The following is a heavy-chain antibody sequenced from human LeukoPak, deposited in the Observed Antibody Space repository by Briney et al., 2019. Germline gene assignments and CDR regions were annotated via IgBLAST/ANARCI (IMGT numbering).Heavy chain of an antibody. Sequence: GGSLRLSCKVSGFTFNSYWMHWVRQAPGKGLVWVSRMNNDGRVITYADSVKGRFTISRDNSNNTLFLHMNSLRVEDTAVYYCAKWGAQSGSYRVVDCWGRGTLVTVSS. V-gene: IGHV3-74*01. CDR3: AKWGAQSGSYRVVDC. J-gene: IGHJ4*02. CDR2: MNNDGRVI. CDR1: GFTFNSYW. D-gene: IGHD3-10*01.